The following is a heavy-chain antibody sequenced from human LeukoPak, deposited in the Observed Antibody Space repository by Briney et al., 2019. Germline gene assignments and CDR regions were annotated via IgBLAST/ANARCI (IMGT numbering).Heavy chain of an antibody. CDR1: GFTFRSYA. J-gene: IGHJ4*02. CDR2: ISFVGST. D-gene: IGHD1-26*01. V-gene: IGHV3-23*01. CDR3: AKKALGVGGIGNYFDY. Sequence: PGRSLRLSCAASGFTFRSYAMNWVRQAPAKGLEWVSAISFVGSTYFATSVKGRFTISRDNSKNTLYLQMDRLRAEDTAVYYCAKKALGVGGIGNYFDYWGQGTLATVSP.